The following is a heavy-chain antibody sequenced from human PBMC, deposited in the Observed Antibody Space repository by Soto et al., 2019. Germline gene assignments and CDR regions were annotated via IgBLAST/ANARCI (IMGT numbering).Heavy chain of an antibody. D-gene: IGHD3-10*01. CDR1: GGTFSSYA. Sequence: ASVKVSCKASGGTFSSYAISWVRQAPGQGLEWMGGIITYNGTTNHAQKLQGRVTMTTDTSTSTAYMELRSLRSDDTAVYYCARGVGSGTYYNQYNWFDPWGQGTLVTVPQ. V-gene: IGHV1-18*01. J-gene: IGHJ5*02. CDR3: ARGVGSGTYYNQYNWFDP. CDR2: IITYNGTT.